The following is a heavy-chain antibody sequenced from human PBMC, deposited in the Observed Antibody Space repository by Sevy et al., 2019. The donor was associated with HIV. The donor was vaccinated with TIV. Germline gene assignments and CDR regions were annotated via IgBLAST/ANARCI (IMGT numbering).Heavy chain of an antibody. D-gene: IGHD2-15*01. CDR3: VRGPKCGVGGCQQISPYCLDV. CDR2: IRNRPNSYTT. Sequence: GGSLRLSCAASGFTFSDHYVDWVRQAPGKGLEWVGRIRNRPNSYTTDYASSVKGRFTISRDDSGKSVYLQMNSLKTQDSAVYYWVRGPKCGVGGCQQISPYCLDVWGKGATVTVSS. V-gene: IGHV3-72*01. J-gene: IGHJ6*03. CDR1: GFTFSDHY.